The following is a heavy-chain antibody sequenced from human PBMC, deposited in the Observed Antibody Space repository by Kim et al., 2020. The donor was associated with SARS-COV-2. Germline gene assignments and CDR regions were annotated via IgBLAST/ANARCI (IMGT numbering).Heavy chain of an antibody. D-gene: IGHD5-18*01. J-gene: IGHJ3*02. CDR1: GGSISSSSYY. Sequence: SETLSLTCTVSGGSISSSSYYWGWIRQPPGKGLEWIGSIYYSGSTYYNPSLKSRVTISVDTSKNQFSLKLSSVTAADTAVYYCARRARGYSYGFGAFDIWGQGTMVTVSS. V-gene: IGHV4-39*01. CDR2: IYYSGST. CDR3: ARRARGYSYGFGAFDI.